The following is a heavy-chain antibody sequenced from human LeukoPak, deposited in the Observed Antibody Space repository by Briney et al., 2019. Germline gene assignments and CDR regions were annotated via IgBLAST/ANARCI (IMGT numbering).Heavy chain of an antibody. CDR3: ATSRESGGWFDH. Sequence: GASVKVSCKSSGYTFTIYDINWVRQATGQGLEWMGWMNPNSGNTGYAQKFQGRVTMTRNTSISTAYMELSSLRSEDTAVYYCATSRESGGWFDHWGQGTLVTVSS. CDR1: GYTFTIYD. CDR2: MNPNSGNT. J-gene: IGHJ5*02. D-gene: IGHD3-10*01. V-gene: IGHV1-8*02.